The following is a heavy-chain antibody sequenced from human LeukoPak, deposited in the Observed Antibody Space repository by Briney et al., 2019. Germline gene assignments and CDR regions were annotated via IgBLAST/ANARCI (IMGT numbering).Heavy chain of an antibody. D-gene: IGHD2-15*01. CDR2: ISSSSSYI. CDR3: ARDILRSGGSCYYTGFNY. CDR1: GFTFSSYS. J-gene: IGHJ4*02. Sequence: GGSLRLSCAASGFTFSSYSMNWVRQAPGKGLEWVSSISSSSSYIYYADSVKGRFTISRDNAKNSLYLQMNSLRAEDTAVYYCARDILRSGGSCYYTGFNYWGQGTLVTVSS. V-gene: IGHV3-21*01.